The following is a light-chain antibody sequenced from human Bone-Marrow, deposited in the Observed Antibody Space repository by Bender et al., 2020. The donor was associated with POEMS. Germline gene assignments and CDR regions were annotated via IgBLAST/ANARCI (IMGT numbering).Light chain of an antibody. CDR1: ALPKQY. CDR2: QDD. V-gene: IGLV3-25*02. J-gene: IGLJ3*02. Sequence: SYEVTQPPSVSVSPGQTARITCSGDALPKQYGYWYQQKPGQSPTLVIYQDDKRPSGVPDRFSGSKSGTSASLAITGLQSDDEAIYFCVAWDASLNGWVFGGGTKLTVL. CDR3: VAWDASLNGWV.